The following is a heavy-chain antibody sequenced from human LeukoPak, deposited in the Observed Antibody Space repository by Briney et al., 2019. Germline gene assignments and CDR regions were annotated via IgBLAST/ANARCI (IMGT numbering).Heavy chain of an antibody. CDR3: TRDLLGEIYYDILTGYYRALGDAFDI. CDR1: GFTFSYYY. CDR2: IRSKAYGGTT. Sequence: PGGSLRLSCAASGFTFSYYYMSGVRQAPGKGLEWVGFIRSKAYGGTTEYAASVKGRFTISRDDSKSIAYLQMNSLKTEDTAVYYCTRDLLGEIYYDILTGYYRALGDAFDIWGQGTMVTVSS. J-gene: IGHJ3*02. D-gene: IGHD3-9*01. V-gene: IGHV3-22*01.